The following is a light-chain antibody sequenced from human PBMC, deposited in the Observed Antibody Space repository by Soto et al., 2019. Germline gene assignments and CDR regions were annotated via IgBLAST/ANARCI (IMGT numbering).Light chain of an antibody. Sequence: DILLTQSPGTLSVSPGERVTLSCRASQSFSSNSLAWYQQKPGQAPRLLIYGTSSRATGVPDRFSGSGSGTDFTLTINRLEPEDFAVYYCQHFGTTPWTFGQGTKVEIK. J-gene: IGKJ1*01. CDR2: GTS. V-gene: IGKV3-20*01. CDR1: QSFSSNS. CDR3: QHFGTTPWT.